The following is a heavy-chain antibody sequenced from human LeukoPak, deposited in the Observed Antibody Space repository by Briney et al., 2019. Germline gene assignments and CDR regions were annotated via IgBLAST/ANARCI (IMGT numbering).Heavy chain of an antibody. CDR1: GFTFSTYD. CDR2: IRYDGSDK. Sequence: GGSLRLSCAASGFTFSTYDMHWVRQAPGKGLEWVSFIRYDGSDKLYADSVKGRFTISRDNSKNTLYLQMNSLRAEDTAVYYCANPPIYCSSTSCYHDYWGQGTLVTVSS. CDR3: ANPPIYCSSTSCYHDY. V-gene: IGHV3-30*02. D-gene: IGHD2-2*01. J-gene: IGHJ4*02.